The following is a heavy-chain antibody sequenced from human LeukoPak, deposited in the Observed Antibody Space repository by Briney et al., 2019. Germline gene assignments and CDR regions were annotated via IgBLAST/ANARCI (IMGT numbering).Heavy chain of an antibody. Sequence: SVKVSCKASGGTFSSYTISWVRQAPGQGLEWMGRIIPILGIANYAQKFQGRVTITADKSTSTAYMELSSLRSKDTAVYYCARDRYCSGGSCYSEAANWFDPWGQGTLVTVSS. CDR3: ARDRYCSGGSCYSEAANWFDP. J-gene: IGHJ5*02. D-gene: IGHD2-15*01. V-gene: IGHV1-69*04. CDR2: IIPILGIA. CDR1: GGTFSSYT.